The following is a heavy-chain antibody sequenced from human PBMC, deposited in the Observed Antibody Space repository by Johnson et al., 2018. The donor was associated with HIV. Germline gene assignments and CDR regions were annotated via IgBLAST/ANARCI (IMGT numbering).Heavy chain of an antibody. CDR2: IYWTGGRT. CDR1: GFSFDDYD. V-gene: IGHV3-20*04. J-gene: IGHJ3*02. Sequence: MQLVESGGGVVRPGGSLRLSCAASGFSFDDYDMSWVRQAPGKGLEWVSGIYWTGGRTSYADSVKGRFTISRDNSKNTLYLQMNSLRAEDTAVYYCAREGKDAFDIWGQGTMVTVSS. CDR3: AREGKDAFDI. D-gene: IGHD3-10*01.